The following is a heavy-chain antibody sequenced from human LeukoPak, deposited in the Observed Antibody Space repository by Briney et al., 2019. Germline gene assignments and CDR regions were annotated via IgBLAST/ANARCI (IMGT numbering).Heavy chain of an antibody. Sequence: SETLSLTCTVSGGSISSYYWSWIRQPPGKGLEWIGEINHSGSTNYNPSLKSRVTISVDTSKNQFSLKLSSVTAADTAVYYCARGGDLYSSRRPPGYWGQGTLVTVSS. CDR3: ARGGDLYSSRRPPGY. D-gene: IGHD6-13*01. CDR1: GGSISSYY. J-gene: IGHJ4*02. V-gene: IGHV4-34*01. CDR2: INHSGST.